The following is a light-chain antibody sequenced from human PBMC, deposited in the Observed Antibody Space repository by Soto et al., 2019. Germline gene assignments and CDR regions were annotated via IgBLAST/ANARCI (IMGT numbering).Light chain of an antibody. CDR3: QQRHMWPIT. V-gene: IGKV3-11*01. CDR2: DAY. J-gene: IGKJ5*01. Sequence: EVLLTQSPVTLTLSPGERASLSCRASQSFRGLLAWYQQKPGQAPRLLIYDAYNRATGIPPRFSGSGSGTDFTLAISSLEPEDSAVYYCQQRHMWPITFGQGRRLEI. CDR1: QSFRGL.